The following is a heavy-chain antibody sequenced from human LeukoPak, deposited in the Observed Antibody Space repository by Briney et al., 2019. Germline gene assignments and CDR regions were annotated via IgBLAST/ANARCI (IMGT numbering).Heavy chain of an antibody. J-gene: IGHJ6*02. D-gene: IGHD1-14*01. CDR1: GFTFSSYW. CDR3: AKGYTNSGGYYYYYGMDV. Sequence: GSLRLSCAASGFTFSSYWMHWVRQAPGKGLVWVSRINTDETTTNSADSVEGRFSISRDNAKNTLYLQMNSLRAEDTALYYCAKGYTNSGGYYYYYGMDVWGQGTTVTVSS. CDR2: INTDETTT. V-gene: IGHV3-74*01.